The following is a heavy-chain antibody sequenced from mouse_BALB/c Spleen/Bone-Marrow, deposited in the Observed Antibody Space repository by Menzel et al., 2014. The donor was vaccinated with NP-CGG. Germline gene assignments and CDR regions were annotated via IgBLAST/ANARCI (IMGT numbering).Heavy chain of an antibody. D-gene: IGHD1-1*01. J-gene: IGHJ4*01. V-gene: IGHV1S34*01. CDR1: GYSFTGYY. CDR3: AGHYGSSYGAMDY. Sequence: LAKTGASVKISCKASGYSFTGYYMHWVKQSHGKSLEWIGYISCYNGSTSYNQKFKGKATFTVDTSSSRTDMQYNSRTTEDSAVYYCAGHYGSSYGAMDYWGQGTPVTVSS. CDR2: ISCYNGST.